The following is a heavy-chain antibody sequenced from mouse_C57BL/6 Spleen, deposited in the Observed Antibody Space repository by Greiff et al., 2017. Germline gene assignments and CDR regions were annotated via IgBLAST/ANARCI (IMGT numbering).Heavy chain of an antibody. V-gene: IGHV5-16*01. CDR2: INYDGSST. Sequence: EVQLQQSEGGLVQPGSSMKLSCTASGFTFSDYYMAWVRQVPEKGLEWVANINYDGSSTYYLDSLKSRFIISRDNAKNILYLQMSSLKSEDTATYYCAREGTVPWYFDVWGTGTTVTVSS. CDR3: AREGTVPWYFDV. CDR1: GFTFSDYY. J-gene: IGHJ1*03. D-gene: IGHD1-1*01.